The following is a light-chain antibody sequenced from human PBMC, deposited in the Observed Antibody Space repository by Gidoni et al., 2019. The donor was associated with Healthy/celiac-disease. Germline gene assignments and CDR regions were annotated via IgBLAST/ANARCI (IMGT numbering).Light chain of an antibody. CDR3: QQSYSTPIT. V-gene: IGKV1-39*01. CDR1: QSISSY. J-gene: IGKJ5*01. Sequence: DIQMTQFPSSLSAFVGDRVTITCRASQSISSYLNWYQQKPGNAPKLLIYAAASLQSGVPSRFSGSGSGTDFTLTISSLQPEDFATYYCQQSYSTPITFGQGTRLEIK. CDR2: AAA.